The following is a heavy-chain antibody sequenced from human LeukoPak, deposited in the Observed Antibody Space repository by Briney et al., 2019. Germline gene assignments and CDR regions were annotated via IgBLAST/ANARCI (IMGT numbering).Heavy chain of an antibody. J-gene: IGHJ5*02. D-gene: IGHD3-3*01. CDR3: ARDYTIFGVDCFDP. CDR1: GGTFSSYA. V-gene: IGHV1-18*01. CDR2: ISANNANA. Sequence: ASVKVSCKASGGTFSSYAISWVRQAPGQGLEWMGWISANNANAKYAQKLQGRVTMTTDTSTSTAYMELRSLRSDDTAVYYCARDYTIFGVDCFDPWGQGTLVTVSS.